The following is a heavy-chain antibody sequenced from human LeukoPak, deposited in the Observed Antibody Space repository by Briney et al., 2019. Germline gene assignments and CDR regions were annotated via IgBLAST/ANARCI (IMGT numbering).Heavy chain of an antibody. CDR2: IYHSGSP. Sequence: SETLSLTCTVSGYSISSGYYWGWIRQPPGQGLEWIGSIYHSGSPYYNPSLTSRLTISVDTSKKQFPLKLSSVTAADTAVYYCARGPRITIFGVVISDAFDIWGEGTMVTVSS. CDR1: GYSISSGYY. CDR3: ARGPRITIFGVVISDAFDI. D-gene: IGHD3-3*01. J-gene: IGHJ3*02. V-gene: IGHV4-38-2*02.